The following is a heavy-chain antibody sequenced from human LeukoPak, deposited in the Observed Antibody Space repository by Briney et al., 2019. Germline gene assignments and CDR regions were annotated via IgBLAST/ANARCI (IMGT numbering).Heavy chain of an antibody. V-gene: IGHV5-51*03. CDR1: GYSFTSYW. CDR3: ARPGIYYDSSNPGDY. J-gene: IGHJ4*02. D-gene: IGHD3-22*01. Sequence: GESLKISCMGSGYSFTSYWIGWVRQMPGKGLEWMGIIYPGDSDTRYSPSCQGQVTISADKSSSTAYLQWSGLKAPDTAMYYCARPGIYYDSSNPGDYWGQGTLVTVSS. CDR2: IYPGDSDT.